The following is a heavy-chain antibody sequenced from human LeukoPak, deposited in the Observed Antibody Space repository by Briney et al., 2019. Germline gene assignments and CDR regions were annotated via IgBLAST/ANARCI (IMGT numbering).Heavy chain of an antibody. CDR3: TCRIAVAGTVFDY. D-gene: IGHD6-19*01. CDR2: IRSKANSYAT. Sequence: GGSLRLSCAASRFTFSGSAMHWVRQASGKGLEWVGRIRSKANSYATAYAASVKGRFTIPRDDSKNTAYLQMNSLETEDTAVYYCTCRIAVAGTVFDYWGQGTLVTVSS. V-gene: IGHV3-73*01. J-gene: IGHJ4*02. CDR1: RFTFSGSA.